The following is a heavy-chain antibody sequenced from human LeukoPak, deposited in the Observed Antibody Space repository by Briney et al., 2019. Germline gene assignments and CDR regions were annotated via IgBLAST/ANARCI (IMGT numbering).Heavy chain of an antibody. Sequence: PGGSLRLSCAASGFTVSSNYMSWVRQAPGRGLEWVSYISSSGSTIYYADSVKGRFTISRDNAKNSLYLQMNSLRAEDAAVYYCARDVGYDSSGYYQGYWGQGTLVTVSS. V-gene: IGHV3-11*01. CDR3: ARDVGYDSSGYYQGY. CDR2: ISSSGSTI. CDR1: GFTVSSNY. J-gene: IGHJ4*02. D-gene: IGHD3-22*01.